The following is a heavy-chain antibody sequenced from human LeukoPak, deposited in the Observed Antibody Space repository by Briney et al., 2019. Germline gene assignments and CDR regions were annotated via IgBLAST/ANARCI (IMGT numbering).Heavy chain of an antibody. Sequence: GGSLRLSCAASGFTVSSNYMSWVRQAPGEGLEWVSVIYSGGSTYYADSVKGRFTISRDNSKNTLYLQMNSLRAEDTAVYYCASIAYYYGSGSLTPTDYWGQGTLVTVSS. J-gene: IGHJ4*02. D-gene: IGHD3-10*01. V-gene: IGHV3-53*01. CDR3: ASIAYYYGSGSLTPTDY. CDR1: GFTVSSNY. CDR2: IYSGGST.